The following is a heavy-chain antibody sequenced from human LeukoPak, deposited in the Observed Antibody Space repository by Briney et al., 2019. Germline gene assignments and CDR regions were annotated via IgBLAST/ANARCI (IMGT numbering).Heavy chain of an antibody. Sequence: GGSLRLSCAASGFTFSSYAMSWVRQAPGKGLEWVSAISGSGGSTYYADSVKGRFTISRDNAKNSLYLQMNSLRAEDTAVYYCARVGYGDYEDYWGQGTLVTVSS. D-gene: IGHD4-17*01. J-gene: IGHJ4*02. CDR1: GFTFSSYA. CDR3: ARVGYGDYEDY. V-gene: IGHV3-23*01. CDR2: ISGSGGST.